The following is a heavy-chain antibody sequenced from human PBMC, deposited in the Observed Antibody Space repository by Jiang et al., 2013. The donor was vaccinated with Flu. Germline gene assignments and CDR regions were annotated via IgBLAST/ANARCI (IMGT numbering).Heavy chain of an antibody. CDR1: GGSMSSSSYY. V-gene: IGHV4-39*01. CDR3: AAAGSVWFRTFDY. D-gene: IGHD6-19*01. CDR2: IYYDGST. J-gene: IGHJ4*02. Sequence: LLKPSETLSLTCSVSGGSMSSSSYYWGWIRQPPGKGLEWIGSIYYDGSTYYNPSLKSRVTISVDTSKNQFSLKVSSVTAADTAVYYCAAAGSVWFRTFDYWGQGNLVTVSS.